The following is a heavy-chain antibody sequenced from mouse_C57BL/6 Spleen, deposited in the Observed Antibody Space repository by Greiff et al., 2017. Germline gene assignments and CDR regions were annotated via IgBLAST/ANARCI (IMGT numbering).Heavy chain of an antibody. CDR2: ISGGGGNT. J-gene: IGHJ1*03. V-gene: IGHV5-9*01. CDR1: GFTFSSYT. D-gene: IGHD2-3*01. Sequence: EVQVVESGGGLVKPGGSLKLSCAASGFTFSSYTMSWVRQTPEKRLEWVATISGGGGNTYYPDSVKGRFTISRDNAKNTLYLQMSSLRSEDTALYYCERRGYDGYLYWYFDVWGTGTTVTVSS. CDR3: ERRGYDGYLYWYFDV.